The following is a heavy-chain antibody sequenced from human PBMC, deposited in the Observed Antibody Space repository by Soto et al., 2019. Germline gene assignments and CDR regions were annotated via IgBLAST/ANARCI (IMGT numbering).Heavy chain of an antibody. CDR2: IYYSWST. D-gene: IGHD3-10*01. CDR3: ARADYYGSGSYYSDAYYYYMDV. V-gene: IGHV4-59*01. Sequence: QVQLQESGPGLVKPSATLSLTCTVSGGSISSYYWSWIRQPPGKGLEWIGYIYYSWSTNYNPSLKSRVTISVDTSKNQFSLKLSSVTAADTAVYYCARADYYGSGSYYSDAYYYYMDVWGKGTTVTVSS. J-gene: IGHJ6*03. CDR1: GGSISSYY.